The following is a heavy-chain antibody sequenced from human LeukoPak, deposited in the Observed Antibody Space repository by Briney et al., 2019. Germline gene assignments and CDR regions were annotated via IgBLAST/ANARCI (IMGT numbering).Heavy chain of an antibody. CDR1: GGTFSSYA. J-gene: IGHJ4*02. CDR3: AREGAYSSSPLDY. Sequence: SVKVSCKASGGTFSSYAISWVRQSPGQGLEWMGGIIPIFGTANYAQKFQGRVTITADESTSTAYMELSSLRSEDTAVYYCAREGAYSSSPLDYWGQGTLVTVSS. CDR2: IIPIFGTA. V-gene: IGHV1-69*01. D-gene: IGHD6-13*01.